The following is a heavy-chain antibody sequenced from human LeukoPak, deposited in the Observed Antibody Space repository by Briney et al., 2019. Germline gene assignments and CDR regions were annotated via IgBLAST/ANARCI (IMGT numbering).Heavy chain of an antibody. J-gene: IGHJ4*02. V-gene: IGHV4-34*01. Sequence: PSETLSLTCAVYGGSFSGYYWSWIRQPPGKGLEWIGEINHSGSTNYNPSLKSRVTISVDTSKNQFSLKLSSVTAADTAVYYCARVHYGDCPDYWGQGTLVTVSS. CDR1: GGSFSGYY. D-gene: IGHD4-17*01. CDR2: INHSGST. CDR3: ARVHYGDCPDY.